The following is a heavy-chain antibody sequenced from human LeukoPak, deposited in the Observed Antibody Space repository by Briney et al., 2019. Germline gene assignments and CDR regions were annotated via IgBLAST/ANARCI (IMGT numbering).Heavy chain of an antibody. CDR2: IKQDGSEK. CDR1: GFTFSSYW. J-gene: IGHJ4*02. CDR3: LPNYYDSSGPDY. D-gene: IGHD3-22*01. V-gene: IGHV3-7*01. Sequence: GGSLRLSCAASGFTFSSYWMSWVRQAPGKGLEWVANIKQDGSEKYYVDSEKGRFTISRDNAKNSLYLQMNSLRAEDTAVYYCLPNYYDSSGPDYWGQGTLVTVSS.